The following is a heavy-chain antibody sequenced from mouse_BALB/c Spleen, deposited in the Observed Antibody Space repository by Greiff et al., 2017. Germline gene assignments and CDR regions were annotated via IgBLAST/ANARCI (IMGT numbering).Heavy chain of an antibody. J-gene: IGHJ4*01. Sequence: QVQLQQSGPGLLQPSQSLSITCTVSGFSLTSYGVHWVRQSPGKGLEWLGVIWSGGSTDYNAAFISRLSISKDNSKSQVFFKMNSLQANDTAIYYCARNAGYGNYVDAMDYWGQGTSVTVSS. CDR2: IWSGGST. CDR3: ARNAGYGNYVDAMDY. CDR1: GFSLTSYG. V-gene: IGHV2-2*02. D-gene: IGHD2-10*02.